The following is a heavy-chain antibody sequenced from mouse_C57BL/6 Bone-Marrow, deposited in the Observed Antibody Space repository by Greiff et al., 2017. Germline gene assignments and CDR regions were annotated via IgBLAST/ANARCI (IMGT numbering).Heavy chain of an antibody. CDR2: IGPETGGT. Sequence: VQLQQSGAELVRPGASVTLSCTASGYTFTDYEMHWVKQTPVHGLEWIGAIGPETGGTAYTQKFKGKAILTADKSSRTADMELRSLTYEDSAIYYYTSVRTGTYYAMDYWGQGTTVTVSS. V-gene: IGHV1-15*01. D-gene: IGHD4-1*01. J-gene: IGHJ4*01. CDR3: TSVRTGTYYAMDY. CDR1: GYTFTDYE.